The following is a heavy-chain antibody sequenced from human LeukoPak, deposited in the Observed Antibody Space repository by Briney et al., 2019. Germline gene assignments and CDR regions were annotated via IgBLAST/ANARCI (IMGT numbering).Heavy chain of an antibody. CDR1: GFTFSSYG. V-gene: IGHV3-30*02. D-gene: IGHD3-16*02. Sequence: GRSLRLSCAASGFTFSSYGMYWVRQAPGKGLEWVAFIRYDGSDPDYVDSVKGRFTISRDNSQNTLYLQMNSLKIEDTAIYYCAKKGVLQGVIGWFDPWGQGTLVTVSS. J-gene: IGHJ5*02. CDR3: AKKGVLQGVIGWFDP. CDR2: IRYDGSDP.